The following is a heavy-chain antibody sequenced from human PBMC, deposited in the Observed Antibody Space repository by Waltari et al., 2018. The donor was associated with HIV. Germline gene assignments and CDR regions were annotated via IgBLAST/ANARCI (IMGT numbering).Heavy chain of an antibody. CDR3: ARASEQWLDGLWFNNWFDP. CDR2: TA. J-gene: IGHJ5*02. Sequence: TANYAQKFQGRVTITADESTSTAYMELSSLRSEDTAVYYCARASEQWLDGLWFNNWFDPWGQGTLVTVSS. D-gene: IGHD6-19*01. V-gene: IGHV1-69*01.